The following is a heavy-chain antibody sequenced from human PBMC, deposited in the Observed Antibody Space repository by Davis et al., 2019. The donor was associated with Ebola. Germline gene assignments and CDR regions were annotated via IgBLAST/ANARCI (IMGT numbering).Heavy chain of an antibody. CDR3: ASSRSTSGWLLLRS. V-gene: IGHV4-39*07. CDR2: IYYSGST. Sequence: PSETLSLTCTVSGGSISSSSYYWGWIRQPPGKGLEWIGSIYYSGSTYYNPSLKSRVTISVDTSKNQFSLKLSSVTAADTAVYYCASSRSTSGWLLLRSWGQGTLVTVSS. CDR1: GGSISSSSYY. J-gene: IGHJ4*02. D-gene: IGHD3-22*01.